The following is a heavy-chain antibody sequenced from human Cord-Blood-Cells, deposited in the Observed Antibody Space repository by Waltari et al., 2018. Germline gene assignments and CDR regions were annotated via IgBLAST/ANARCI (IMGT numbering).Heavy chain of an antibody. D-gene: IGHD3-9*01. Sequence: QVQLVQSGAEVKKPGSSVKVSCKASGGTFSSYAILWVRQAPGQGLEWMGGIIPIFGTANYAQKFQGRVTITADESTSTAYMELSSLRSEDTAVYYCASWGGYDILTGYYAFDIWGQGTMVTVSS. CDR2: IIPIFGTA. CDR1: GGTFSSYA. J-gene: IGHJ3*02. V-gene: IGHV1-69*01. CDR3: ASWGGYDILTGYYAFDI.